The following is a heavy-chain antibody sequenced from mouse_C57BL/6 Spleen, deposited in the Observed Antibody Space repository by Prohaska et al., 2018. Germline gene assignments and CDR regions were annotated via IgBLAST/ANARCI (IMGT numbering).Heavy chain of an antibody. CDR3: ARSITTVVATDYAMDY. D-gene: IGHD1-1*01. Sequence: HGKSLEWIGDINPNNGGTSYNQRFKGKATLTVDKSSSTAYMELRSLTSEDSAVYYCARSITTVVATDYAMDYWGQGTSVTVSS. CDR2: INPNNGGT. J-gene: IGHJ4*01. V-gene: IGHV1-26*01.